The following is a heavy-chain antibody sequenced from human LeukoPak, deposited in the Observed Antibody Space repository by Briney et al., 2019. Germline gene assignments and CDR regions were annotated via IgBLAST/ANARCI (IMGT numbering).Heavy chain of an antibody. J-gene: IGHJ5*02. D-gene: IGHD4-17*01. Sequence: ASVKVSCKASGYSFTSYYMHWVRQAPGQGLEWMGILNPSDGSTSYAQKFQGRVTMTRDTSTSTVYMELTSLRSEDTAVYLCARDLIGSLYGDYWFDPWGQGTLVTVSS. CDR3: ARDLIGSLYGDYWFDP. V-gene: IGHV1-46*01. CDR1: GYSFTSYY. CDR2: LNPSDGST.